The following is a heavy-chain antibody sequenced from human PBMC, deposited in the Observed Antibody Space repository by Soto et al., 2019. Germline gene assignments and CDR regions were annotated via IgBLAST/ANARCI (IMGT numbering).Heavy chain of an antibody. CDR2: IYFSGIS. CDR3: ARDSYYYDNGNLGPAAFDI. V-gene: IGHV4-59*01. D-gene: IGHD3-22*01. J-gene: IGHJ3*02. Sequence: QVLLQESGPGLLKPSETLSLTCSVSGGSITSFYWSWIRQPPGKGLEWIGHIYFSGISSYNPSFKSRLTLSGDTSKNQFSLKLTSVTTADTAVYYCARDSYYYDNGNLGPAAFDIWGQGTMVAVSS. CDR1: GGSITSFY.